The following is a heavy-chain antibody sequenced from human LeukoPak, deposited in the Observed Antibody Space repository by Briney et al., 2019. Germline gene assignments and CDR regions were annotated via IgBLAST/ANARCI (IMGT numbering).Heavy chain of an antibody. D-gene: IGHD6-19*01. CDR2: FDPEDGET. V-gene: IGHV1-24*01. CDR1: GYTLTELS. J-gene: IGHJ4*02. Sequence: ASVKVSCKVSGYTLTELSMHWVRQAPGKGREWMGGFDPEDGETIYAQKFQGRVTMTEDTYTDTAYMELSRLRYEDTDVYDCATDIAVGAVYYFDYWGQGTLVTVSS. CDR3: ATDIAVGAVYYFDY.